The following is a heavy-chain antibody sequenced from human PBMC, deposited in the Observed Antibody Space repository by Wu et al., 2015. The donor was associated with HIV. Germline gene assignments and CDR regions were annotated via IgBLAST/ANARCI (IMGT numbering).Heavy chain of an antibody. V-gene: IGHV1-69*05. CDR1: GGTFSTYA. D-gene: IGHD5-12*01. CDR3: ARNTDSVATSLYSLGV. CDR2: IVPLFGTT. Sequence: QVQLVQSGAEVKKPRSSVRVSCKASGGTFSTYAISWVRQAPGRGLEWMGRIVPLFGTTKHAQRFQDRVKFTTDESKSTVYMELSSLRSEDTAVYYCARNTDSVATSLYSLGVWGQGTTVTVSS. J-gene: IGHJ6*02.